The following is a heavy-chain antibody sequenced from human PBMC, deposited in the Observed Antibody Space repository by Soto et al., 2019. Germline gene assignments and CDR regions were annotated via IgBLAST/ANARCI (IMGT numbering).Heavy chain of an antibody. Sequence: QVQLQESGPGLVKPSETLSLICTVSGGSIRNYFWTWIRQPAGKGLAWIGRIYSSGNTVYNASLKSRVTMSLDMSKTQFSLKLSSMTAADTAVYYCVRDVESPGISGSWGAFDIWGQVTVVTVSS. CDR2: IYSSGNT. V-gene: IGHV4-4*07. D-gene: IGHD1-20*01. CDR1: GGSIRNYF. CDR3: VRDVESPGISGSWGAFDI. J-gene: IGHJ3*02.